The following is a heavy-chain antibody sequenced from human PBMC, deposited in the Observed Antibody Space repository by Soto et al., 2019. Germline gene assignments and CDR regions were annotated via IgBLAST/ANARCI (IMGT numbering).Heavy chain of an antibody. D-gene: IGHD3-16*02. J-gene: IGHJ4*02. CDR1: GFTFSSYA. V-gene: IGHV3-23*01. Sequence: EVQLLESGGGLVQPGGSLRLSCAASGFTFSSYAMSWVRQAPGKGLEWVSAISGSGGSTYYADSVKGRFTISRDNSKNTLYLQMNSRRAEDTAVYYCAKGLHIMITFGGVIVIPEAVGYWGQGTLVTVSS. CDR2: ISGSGGST. CDR3: AKGLHIMITFGGVIVIPEAVGY.